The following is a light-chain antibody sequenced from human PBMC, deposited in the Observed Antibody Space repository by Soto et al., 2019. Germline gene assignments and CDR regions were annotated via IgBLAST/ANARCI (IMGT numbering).Light chain of an antibody. CDR2: EAS. J-gene: IGLJ3*02. CDR3: SSYAGSNTVM. CDR1: SSDVGGSNF. Sequence: QSVLTQPPSASGSPGQSVTISCTGTSSDVGGSNFVSWYQQYPGKAPKLMIYEASKRPSGVPDRFSGSKSGNTASLTVSGLQAEDEADYYCSSYAGSNTVMFGGGTKLTVL. V-gene: IGLV2-8*01.